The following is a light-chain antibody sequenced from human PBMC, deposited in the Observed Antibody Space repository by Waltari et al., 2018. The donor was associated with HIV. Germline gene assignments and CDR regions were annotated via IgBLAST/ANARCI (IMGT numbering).Light chain of an antibody. CDR3: QQRSNWPPELS. CDR1: QSVSSY. CDR2: QAS. Sequence: EIVLTQSPVTLSMSPVDRATLSCRASQSVSSYLTWYQQEPGQAPRLLIDQASNRATGIPARFSGSGSGTEFTLTISSLEPEDSAVYYCQQRSNWPPELSFGGGTKVEIK. V-gene: IGKV3-11*01. J-gene: IGKJ4*01.